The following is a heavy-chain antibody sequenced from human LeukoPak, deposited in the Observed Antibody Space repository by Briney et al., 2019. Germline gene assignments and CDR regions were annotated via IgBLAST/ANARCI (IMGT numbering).Heavy chain of an antibody. Sequence: SETLSLTCTVSGGSISTSGYYWGWIRQPPGKGLEWVASIYFIGSTYYNPSLTSRVTISVDTSKNQFSLKLTSVTAADTAVYYCARTGSGIFNWFDPWGQGTLVIVSS. CDR2: IYFIGST. D-gene: IGHD3-10*01. CDR1: GGSISTSGYY. J-gene: IGHJ5*02. CDR3: ARTGSGIFNWFDP. V-gene: IGHV4-39*07.